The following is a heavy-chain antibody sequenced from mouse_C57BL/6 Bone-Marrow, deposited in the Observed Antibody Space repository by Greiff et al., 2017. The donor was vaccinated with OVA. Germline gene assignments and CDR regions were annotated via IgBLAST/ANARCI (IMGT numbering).Heavy chain of an antibody. CDR2: ISSGGDYI. CDR1: GFTFSSYA. Sequence: EVQGVESGEGLVKPGGSLKLSCAASGFTFSSYAMSWVRQTPEKRLEWVAYISSGGDYIYYADTVKGRFTISRDNARNTLYLQMRSLKSEDTARYYCTRLLNAMDYWGQGTSVTVSS. D-gene: IGHD2-1*01. CDR3: TRLLNAMDY. J-gene: IGHJ4*01. V-gene: IGHV5-9-1*02.